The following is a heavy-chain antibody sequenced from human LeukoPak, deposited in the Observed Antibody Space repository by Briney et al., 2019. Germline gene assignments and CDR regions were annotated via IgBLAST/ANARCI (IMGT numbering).Heavy chain of an antibody. CDR2: IWYDGSNK. D-gene: IGHD3-10*01. V-gene: IGHV3-33*01. CDR3: AREMFRGVPSYYFDY. J-gene: IGHJ4*02. Sequence: GGSLRLSCAASGFTFSSYGMHWVRQAPGKGLEWVAVIWYDGSNKYYADSVKGRFTISRDNSKNTLYLQTNSLRAEDTAVYYCAREMFRGVPSYYFDYWGQGTLVTVSS. CDR1: GFTFSSYG.